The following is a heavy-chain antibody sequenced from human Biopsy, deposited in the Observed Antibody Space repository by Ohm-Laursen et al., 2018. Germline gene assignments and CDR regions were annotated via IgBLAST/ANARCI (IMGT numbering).Heavy chain of an antibody. Sequence: SDTLSLTCNVSDGSIDNYHWTWIRQAPGKTLEWTGSITYRGSTYYNPSLKSRVTVSIHTSRNQFSLKLTSVTAADTAVYYCARDNIPYCTSTSCDLFGMDVWGQGTTVTVSS. J-gene: IGHJ6*02. D-gene: IGHD2-2*01. CDR2: ITYRGST. CDR3: ARDNIPYCTSTSCDLFGMDV. CDR1: DGSIDNYH. V-gene: IGHV4-59*01.